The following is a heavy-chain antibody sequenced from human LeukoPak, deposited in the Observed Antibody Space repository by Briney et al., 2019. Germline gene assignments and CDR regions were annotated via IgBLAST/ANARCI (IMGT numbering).Heavy chain of an antibody. V-gene: IGHV3-74*01. J-gene: IGHJ3*01. CDR3: AREEHRLAEAGTSAFDL. CDR2: INRDGGLT. Sequence: PGGSVRLSCVASGFTFSENWMHWVRQAPGKGLAWVSHINRDGGLTNYADSVKGRFTISRENARNTVYLQMSSLRVEDTAIYFCAREEHRLAEAGTSAFDLGGQGTLVTVSP. CDR1: GFTFSENW. D-gene: IGHD6-13*01.